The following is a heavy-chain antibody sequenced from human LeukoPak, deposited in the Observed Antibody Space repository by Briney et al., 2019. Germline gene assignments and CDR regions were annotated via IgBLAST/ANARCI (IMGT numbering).Heavy chain of an antibody. D-gene: IGHD3-3*01. CDR3: ARRSNYDFWSGYYTNYYYYMDV. CDR2: ISAYNGNT. CDR1: GYTFTSYG. J-gene: IGHJ6*03. V-gene: IGHV1-18*01. Sequence: ASVKVSCKASGYTFTSYGISWVRQAPGQGLEWMGWISAYNGNTNYAQKLQGRVTMTTNTSTGTAYMELRSLRSDDTAVYYCARRSNYDFWSGYYTNYYYYMDVWGKGTTVTVSS.